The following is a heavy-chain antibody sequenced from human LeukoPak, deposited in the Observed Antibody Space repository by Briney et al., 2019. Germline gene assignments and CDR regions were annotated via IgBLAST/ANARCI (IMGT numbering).Heavy chain of an antibody. D-gene: IGHD4-17*01. J-gene: IGHJ4*02. Sequence: SETLSLTCTVSGGSISSYYWSWIRQPPGKGLEWIGYIYYSGSTNYNPSLKSRVTISVDTSKNQFSLKLSSVTAADTAVYYCARADGDYSIFDYWGQGTLVTVSS. CDR1: GGSISSYY. CDR3: ARADGDYSIFDY. CDR2: IYYSGST. V-gene: IGHV4-59*12.